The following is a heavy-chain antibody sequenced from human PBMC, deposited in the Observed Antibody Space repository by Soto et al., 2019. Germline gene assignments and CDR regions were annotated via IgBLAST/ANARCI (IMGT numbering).Heavy chain of an antibody. J-gene: IGHJ6*02. CDR2: IIPIFGTA. V-gene: IGHV1-69*06. CDR1: GGTFSSYA. D-gene: IGHD2-21*01. CDR3: VRVGCGGHRCYGMDV. Sequence: QVQLVQSGAEVKKPGSSVKVSCKASGGTFSSYAISWVRQAPGQGLEWMGGIIPIFGTANYAQKFQGRVTNTADKSTSTAYMELSSLRSEDTAVYYCVRVGCGGHRCYGMDVWGQGTTVTVSS.